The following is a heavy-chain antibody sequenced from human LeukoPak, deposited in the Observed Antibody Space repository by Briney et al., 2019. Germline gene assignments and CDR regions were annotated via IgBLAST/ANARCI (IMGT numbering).Heavy chain of an antibody. D-gene: IGHD2-2*01. CDR3: ASSHRIPHCSSTSCQSSGFDY. CDR2: ISAYNGNT. Sequence: VASVKVSCKASGYTFTSHGISWVRQAPGQGLEWMGWISAYNGNTNYAQKLQGRVTMTTDTSTSTAYMELRSLRSDDTAVYYCASSHRIPHCSSTSCQSSGFDYWGQGTLVTVSS. J-gene: IGHJ4*02. V-gene: IGHV1-18*04. CDR1: GYTFTSHG.